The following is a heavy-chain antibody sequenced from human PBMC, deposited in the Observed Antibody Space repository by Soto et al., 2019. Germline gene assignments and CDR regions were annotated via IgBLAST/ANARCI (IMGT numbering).Heavy chain of an antibody. CDR1: GLTFTNYW. CDR3: ATEIASGG. J-gene: IGHJ4*02. V-gene: IGHV3-74*01. Sequence: EVQLVESGGGLVQPGGSLRLSCSASGLTFTNYWMHWVRQVSGKGLMWVSGMNGDGRTIGYADSVKGRFTISRDNVKNTVYLQMNSLRAEDTAVYYCATEIASGGWGQGALVTVSS. D-gene: IGHD3-16*01. CDR2: MNGDGRTI.